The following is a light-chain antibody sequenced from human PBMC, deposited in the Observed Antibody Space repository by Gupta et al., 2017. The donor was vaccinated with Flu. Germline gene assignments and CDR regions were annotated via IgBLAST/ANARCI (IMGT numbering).Light chain of an antibody. Sequence: EIVLTQYPGTLYLSPGERATLSCRASQSVSSSYLAWYQHKPGQAPRLLLYGASSRATGIPDRLSGSGSGTDFTLTISRLEPEDFAVYYCQQYGSSPPTFGQGTKVEIK. CDR1: QSVSSSY. CDR2: GAS. V-gene: IGKV3-20*01. CDR3: QQYGSSPPT. J-gene: IGKJ1*01.